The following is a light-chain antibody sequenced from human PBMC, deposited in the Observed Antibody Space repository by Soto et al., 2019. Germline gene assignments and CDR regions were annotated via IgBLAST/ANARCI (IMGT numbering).Light chain of an antibody. V-gene: IGKV1-39*01. J-gene: IGKJ5*01. CDR3: QHSYSTPIT. CDR2: AAS. CDR1: QSISSY. Sequence: DIQMTQSPSSLSASVGDRVTITCRGSQSISSYLNWYQQKPGKAPKLLIYAASSLQSGVPSRFSGSGSGTDFTLTISSLQPEDFATYYCQHSYSTPITFGQGTRLEIK.